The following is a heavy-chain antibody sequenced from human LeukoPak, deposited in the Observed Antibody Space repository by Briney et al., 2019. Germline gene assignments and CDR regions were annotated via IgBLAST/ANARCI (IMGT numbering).Heavy chain of an antibody. J-gene: IGHJ4*02. CDR3: ATPYYDGDY. CDR1: GFTFSRYA. Sequence: GGSLRLSCAASGFTFSRYAMSWVRQAPGKGLGWVSTISGSGGSTYYADSVKGRFTISRDNSKNTLYLQMNSLRAEDTAVYYCATPYYDGDYWGQGTLVTVSS. D-gene: IGHD3-16*01. CDR2: ISGSGGST. V-gene: IGHV3-23*01.